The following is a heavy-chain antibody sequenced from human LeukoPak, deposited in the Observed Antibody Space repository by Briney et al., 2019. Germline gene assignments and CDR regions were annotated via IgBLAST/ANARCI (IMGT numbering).Heavy chain of an antibody. CDR2: INQRGST. V-gene: IGHV4-34*01. CDR1: SGSFSGYF. J-gene: IGHJ4*02. Sequence: PSETLSLTCAVYSGSFSGYFWTYVRQPPGMGLEWIGEINQRGSTNYNPSLKSRVTMSVDTSKNQFSLRLSSVTAADTAVYYRARGSIYYGDSSVYFDYWAQGTLVTVSS. D-gene: IGHD3-22*01. CDR3: ARGSIYYGDSSVYFDY.